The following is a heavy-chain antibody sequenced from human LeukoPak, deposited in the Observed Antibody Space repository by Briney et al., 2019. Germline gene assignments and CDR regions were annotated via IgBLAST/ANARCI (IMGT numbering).Heavy chain of an antibody. CDR3: AKESGGAAAGPFDY. V-gene: IGHV3-48*04. Sequence: GGSLRLSCAASGFTFSSYSMNWVRQAPGKGLEWVAYISSGGSTIYYADSVRGRFTISRDNARNSLYLQMNSLRAEDTAVYYCAKESGGAAAGPFDYWGQGTLVTVSS. J-gene: IGHJ4*02. D-gene: IGHD6-13*01. CDR1: GFTFSSYS. CDR2: ISSGGSTI.